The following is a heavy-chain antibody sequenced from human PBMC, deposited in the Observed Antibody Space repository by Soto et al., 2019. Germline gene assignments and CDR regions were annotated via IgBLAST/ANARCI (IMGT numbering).Heavy chain of an antibody. CDR2: IYYSGST. D-gene: IGHD6-13*01. CDR3: ARTDSSSWGLRRFDP. CDR1: GGSISSYY. V-gene: IGHV4-59*01. Sequence: SETLSLTCTVSGGSISSYYWSWIRQPPGKGLEWIGYIYYSGSTNYNPSLKSRVTISVDTSKNQFSLKLSSVTAADTAVYYCARTDSSSWGLRRFDPWGQGTLVTVSS. J-gene: IGHJ5*02.